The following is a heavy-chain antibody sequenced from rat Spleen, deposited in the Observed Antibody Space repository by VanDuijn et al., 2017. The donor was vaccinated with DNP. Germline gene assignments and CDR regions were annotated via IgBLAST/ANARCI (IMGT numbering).Heavy chain of an antibody. CDR2: ISNSGIT. CDR3: VRWEGINGY. D-gene: IGHD1-11*01. Sequence: QVQLKESGPGLVQPSQTLSLTCTVSGFLITSYGVSWVRQPPGKGLEWIAAISNSGITYYNSALKSRLIIRRDTSKSQVFLKMNSLQTEDTAMYFCVRWEGINGYWGQGTLVTVSS. CDR1: GFLITSYG. V-gene: IGHV2S8*01. J-gene: IGHJ3*01.